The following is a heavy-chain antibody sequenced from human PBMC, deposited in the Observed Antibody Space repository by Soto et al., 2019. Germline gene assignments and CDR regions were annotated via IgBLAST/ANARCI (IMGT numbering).Heavy chain of an antibody. J-gene: IGHJ6*02. CDR1: GFTFSDYG. CDR3: VKDRGNDGGYYYYGMDV. V-gene: IGHV3-64D*08. Sequence: GGSLRLSCSASGFTFSDYGRHWVRQAPGKGLEYVSAISSYGGSTYYADSVKGRFTISRDNSKNTLYLQMSSLRAEDTAVYYCVKDRGNDGGYYYYGMDVWGQGTTVTVSS. D-gene: IGHD2-15*01. CDR2: ISSYGGST.